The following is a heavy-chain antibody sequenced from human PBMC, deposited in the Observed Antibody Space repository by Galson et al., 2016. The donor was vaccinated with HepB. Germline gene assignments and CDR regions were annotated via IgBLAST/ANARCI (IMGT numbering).Heavy chain of an antibody. V-gene: IGHV5-10-1*01. CDR3: ARHGVGSRGGQYFDY. Sequence: QSGAEVKKPGESLRISCKGSGYSFTSYWISWVRQKPGKGLEWMARIDPRDSSTNYSPSFQGYVSISSDKSIATAYLQWSSLEASDTAMYYCARHGVGSRGGQYFDYWGQGALVTVSS. CDR1: GYSFTSYW. CDR2: IDPRDSST. J-gene: IGHJ4*02. D-gene: IGHD3-3*01.